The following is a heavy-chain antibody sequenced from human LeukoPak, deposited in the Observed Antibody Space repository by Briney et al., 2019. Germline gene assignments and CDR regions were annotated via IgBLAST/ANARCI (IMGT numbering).Heavy chain of an antibody. CDR1: GFTFDDYA. J-gene: IGHJ4*02. CDR3: AKAGSSSLYFDY. V-gene: IGHV3-9*03. Sequence: PGGSLRLSCAASGFTFDDYAMHWVRQAPGKGLEWVSGISWNSGSIGYADSVKGRFTISRDNAKNSLYLQMNSLRAEDMALYYCAKAGSSSLYFDYWGQGTLVTVSS. D-gene: IGHD6-6*01. CDR2: ISWNSGSI.